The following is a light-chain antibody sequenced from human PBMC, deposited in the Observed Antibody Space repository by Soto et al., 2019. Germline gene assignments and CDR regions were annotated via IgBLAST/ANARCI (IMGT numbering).Light chain of an antibody. V-gene: IGLV2-8*01. J-gene: IGLJ2*01. CDR3: SSNPGSYNFV. Sequence: QSVLTQPPSASGSPGQSVTISCTGTSSDVGAYNYVSWYQQHPGRAPKLIIYEVTKRPSGVPDRFSGSKSGNTASLTVSGLQAGDEAEYYCSSNPGSYNFVFGGGTKLTVL. CDR2: EVT. CDR1: SSDVGAYNY.